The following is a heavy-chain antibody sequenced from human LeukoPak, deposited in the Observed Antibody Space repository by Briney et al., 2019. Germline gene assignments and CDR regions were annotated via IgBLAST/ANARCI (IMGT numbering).Heavy chain of an antibody. CDR1: GYTFTNYG. V-gene: IGHV1-18*01. D-gene: IGHD3-16*01. CDR3: ARDMLTTADFDY. J-gene: IGHJ4*02. CDR2: ISPYNGNT. Sequence: ASVKVSCKASGYTFTNYGISWVRQAPGQGLEWMGWISPYNGNTNYALKLQGRVIMTTDTSTSTAYMELRSLRPDDTVVYYCARDMLTTADFDYWGQGTLVTVSS.